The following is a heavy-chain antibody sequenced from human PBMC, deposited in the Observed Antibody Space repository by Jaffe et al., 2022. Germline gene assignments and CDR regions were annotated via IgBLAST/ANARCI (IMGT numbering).Heavy chain of an antibody. CDR1: GFTFGDYA. CDR2: IRSKAYGGTT. D-gene: IGHD2-21*02. Sequence: EVQLVESGGGLVQPGRSLRLSCTASGFTFGDYAMSWVRQAPGKGLEWVGFIRSKAYGGTTEYAASVKGRFTISRDDSKSIAYLQMNSLKTEDTAVYYCTRSNADTVVTFGYWGQGTLVTVSS. CDR3: TRSNADTVVTFGY. J-gene: IGHJ4*02. V-gene: IGHV3-49*04.